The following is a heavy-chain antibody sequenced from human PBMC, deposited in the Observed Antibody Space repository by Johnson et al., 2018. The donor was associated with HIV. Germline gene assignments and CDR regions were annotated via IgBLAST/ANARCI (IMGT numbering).Heavy chain of an antibody. V-gene: IGHV3-30-3*01. Sequence: VHLVESGGGVAQPGRSLRLSCAASGFTFSSYAMHWVRQAPGKGLEWVAVISYDGSNKYYADSVKGRFTISRDDSKNTAYLQMNSLKTEDTAVYYCTRTDDTYNYESGGYVDAFDIWGQGTMVTVSS. CDR3: TRTDDTYNYESGGYVDAFDI. CDR2: ISYDGSNK. D-gene: IGHD3-22*01. J-gene: IGHJ3*02. CDR1: GFTFSSYA.